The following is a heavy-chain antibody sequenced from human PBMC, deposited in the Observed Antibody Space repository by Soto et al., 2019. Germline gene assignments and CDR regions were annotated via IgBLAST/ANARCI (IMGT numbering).Heavy chain of an antibody. CDR2: IYYSGST. V-gene: IGHV4-31*02. D-gene: IGHD6-13*01. J-gene: IGHJ6*02. CDR3: ARDGRLVNYYYYCMDV. Sequence: WTWIRQHPGKGLEWIGYIYYSGSTYYNPSLKSRVTISVDTSKNQFSLKLGSVTAADTAVYYCARDGRLVNYYYYCMDVWGQGTTVTVSS.